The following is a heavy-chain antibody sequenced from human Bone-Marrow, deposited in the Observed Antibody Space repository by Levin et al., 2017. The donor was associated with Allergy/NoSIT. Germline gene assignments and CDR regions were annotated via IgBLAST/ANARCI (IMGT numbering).Heavy chain of an antibody. CDR2: INPNSGGT. J-gene: IGHJ6*02. Sequence: ASVKVSCKASGYTFTGYYMHWVRQAPGQGLEWMGWINPNSGGTNYAQKFQGRVTMTRDTSISTAYMELSRLRSDDTAVYYCARVRVVTSTDYYYYYGMDVWGQGTTVTVSS. V-gene: IGHV1-2*02. D-gene: IGHD3-3*01. CDR3: ARVRVVTSTDYYYYYGMDV. CDR1: GYTFTGYY.